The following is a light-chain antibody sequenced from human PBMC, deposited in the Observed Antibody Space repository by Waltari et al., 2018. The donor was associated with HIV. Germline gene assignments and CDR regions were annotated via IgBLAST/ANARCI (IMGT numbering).Light chain of an antibody. Sequence: EILLTQSPGTLSLSPGDRATLSCRASQNIVNGYLAWYQQKPDKAPSLVVYGASSRATGIPDRFRGSGSWTDFSLTISRLEPEDFGVYYCQQYGSSPFTFGGGTKVEIK. V-gene: IGKV3-20*01. CDR2: GAS. CDR3: QQYGSSPFT. J-gene: IGKJ4*01. CDR1: QNIVNGY.